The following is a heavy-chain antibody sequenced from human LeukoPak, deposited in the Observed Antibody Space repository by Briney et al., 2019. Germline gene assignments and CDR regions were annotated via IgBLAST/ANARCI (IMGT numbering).Heavy chain of an antibody. J-gene: IGHJ4*02. CDR2: IYYSGST. Sequence: SETLSLTCTVSGGFISSYYWSWIRQPPGKGLEWIGYIYYSGSTNYNPSLKSRVTIPVDTSKNQFSLKLSSVTAADTAVYYCARGSRATELFDYWGQGTLVTVSS. CDR3: ARGSRATELFDY. V-gene: IGHV4-59*01. D-gene: IGHD1-26*01. CDR1: GGFISSYY.